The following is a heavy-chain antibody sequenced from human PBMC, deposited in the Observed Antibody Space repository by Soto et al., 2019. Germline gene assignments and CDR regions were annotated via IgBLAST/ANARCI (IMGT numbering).Heavy chain of an antibody. CDR3: AKRHNGGRDYYYYYYMDV. V-gene: IGHV3-23*01. D-gene: IGHD2-8*01. CDR2: ISGSGGST. J-gene: IGHJ6*03. CDR1: GFTFSSYA. Sequence: GGSLRLSCAASGFTFSSYAMSWVRQAPGKGLEWVSAISGSGGSTYYADSVKGRFTISRDNSKNTLYLQMNSLRAEDTAVYYCAKRHNGGRDYYYYYYMDVWGKGTTVTVSS.